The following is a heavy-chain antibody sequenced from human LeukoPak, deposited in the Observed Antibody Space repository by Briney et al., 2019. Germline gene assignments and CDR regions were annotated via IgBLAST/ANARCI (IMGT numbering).Heavy chain of an antibody. V-gene: IGHV3-53*01. J-gene: IGHJ4*02. D-gene: IGHD1-26*01. Sequence: GGPLRLSCAASGFTVSSNYMSWVRQAPGKGLEWVSVIYSGGSTYYADSVKGRFTISRDNSKNTLYLQMNSLRAEDTAVYYCARGEVGATSSLFDYWGQGTLVSVSS. CDR3: ARGEVGATSSLFDY. CDR1: GFTVSSNY. CDR2: IYSGGST.